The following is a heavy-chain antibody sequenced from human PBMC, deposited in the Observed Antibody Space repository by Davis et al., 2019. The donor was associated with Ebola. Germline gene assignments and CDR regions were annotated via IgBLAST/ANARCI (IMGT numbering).Heavy chain of an antibody. CDR2: ISSSGSTI. J-gene: IGHJ6*02. CDR1: GFTFSDYY. D-gene: IGHD3-16*01. CDR3: AKVRFDYYYGMDV. V-gene: IGHV3-11*01. Sequence: GESLKISCAASGFTFSDYYMSWIRQAPGKGLEWVSYISSSGSTIYYADSVKGRFTISRDNVKNSLYLQMNSLRAEDTAVYYCAKVRFDYYYGMDVWGQGTTVTVSS.